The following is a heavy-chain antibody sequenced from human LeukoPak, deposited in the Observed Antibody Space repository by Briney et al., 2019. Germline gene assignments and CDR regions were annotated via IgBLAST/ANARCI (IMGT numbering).Heavy chain of an antibody. J-gene: IGHJ4*02. CDR1: GYTFTSYG. V-gene: IGHV1-2*02. CDR3: ARDAPGWELPRRRHFDY. Sequence: ASVKVSCKASGYTFTSYGISWVRQAPGQGLEWMGWINPNSGGTNYAQKFQGRVTMTRDTSISTAYMELSRLRSDDTAVCYCARDAPGWELPRRRHFDYWGQGTLVTVSS. CDR2: INPNSGGT. D-gene: IGHD1-26*01.